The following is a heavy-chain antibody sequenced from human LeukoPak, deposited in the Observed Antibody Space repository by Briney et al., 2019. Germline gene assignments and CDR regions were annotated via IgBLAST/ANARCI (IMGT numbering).Heavy chain of an antibody. CDR2: ISYSGTT. CDR3: ARGDDYKSTLFDY. V-gene: IGHV4-59*01. CDR1: GGSISSYY. Sequence: PSETLSLTCTVSGGSISSYYWNWIRQPPGKGLEWIGYISYSGTTNYNPSLKSRVTISVDTSKKQFSLKLTSATAADTAVYYCARGDDYKSTLFDYWGQGTPVTVSS. J-gene: IGHJ4*02. D-gene: IGHD5-12*01.